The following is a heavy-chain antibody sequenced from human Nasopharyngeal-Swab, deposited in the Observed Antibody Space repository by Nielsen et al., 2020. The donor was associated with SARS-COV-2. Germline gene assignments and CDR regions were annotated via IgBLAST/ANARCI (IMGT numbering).Heavy chain of an antibody. CDR1: GGSISSSNYY. Sequence: SETLSLTCTVSGGSISSSNYYWGWIRQPPGKGLEWIGSIYYSGSTYYNPSLKSRVTISVDTSKNQFSLKLSSVTAADTAVYYCAREPTYYDFWSGYLVSDYYYYYGMDVWGQGTTVTVSS. V-gene: IGHV4-39*02. D-gene: IGHD3-3*01. J-gene: IGHJ6*02. CDR2: IYYSGST. CDR3: AREPTYYDFWSGYLVSDYYYYYGMDV.